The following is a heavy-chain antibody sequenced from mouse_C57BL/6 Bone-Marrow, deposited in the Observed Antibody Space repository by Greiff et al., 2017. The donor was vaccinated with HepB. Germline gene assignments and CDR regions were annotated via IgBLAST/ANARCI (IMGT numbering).Heavy chain of an antibody. J-gene: IGHJ2*01. V-gene: IGHV5-4*03. D-gene: IGHD2-1*01. CDR1: GFTFSSYA. Sequence: EVKLVESGGGLVKPGGSLKLSCAASGFTFSSYAMSWVRQTPEKRLEWVATISDGGSYTYYPDNVKGRFTITRDNAKNNPYLQMSHLKSEDTALYYGAGGYDDNYDFAYWGRGTTLTVSS. CDR3: AGGYDDNYDFAY. CDR2: ISDGGSYT.